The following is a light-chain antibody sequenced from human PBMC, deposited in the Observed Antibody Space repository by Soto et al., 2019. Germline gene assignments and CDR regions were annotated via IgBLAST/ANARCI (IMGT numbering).Light chain of an antibody. J-gene: IGKJ5*01. CDR1: QSITNY. CDR2: AAS. Sequence: IQMTQSPSSLFASVGDRVTITCRASQSITNYLNWYQHKPGQAPNLLIYAASSLQSGVPSRFSGSGSGTDFTLTISSLQPEDFATYYCQQSYSTPITFGQGTRLETK. V-gene: IGKV1-39*01. CDR3: QQSYSTPIT.